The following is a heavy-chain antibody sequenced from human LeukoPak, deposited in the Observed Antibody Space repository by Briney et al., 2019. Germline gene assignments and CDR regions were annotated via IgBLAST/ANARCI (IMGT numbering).Heavy chain of an antibody. Sequence: PGGSLRLSCAASGFTFSSYAMHWVRQAPGKGLEWVAVISYDGSNKYYADSVKGRFTISRDNSKNTLYLQMNSLRAEHTAVYYCAKDKLWFGESRAHFFDYWGQGTLVTVSS. CDR2: ISYDGSNK. D-gene: IGHD3-10*01. V-gene: IGHV3-30-3*01. CDR3: AKDKLWFGESRAHFFDY. CDR1: GFTFSSYA. J-gene: IGHJ4*02.